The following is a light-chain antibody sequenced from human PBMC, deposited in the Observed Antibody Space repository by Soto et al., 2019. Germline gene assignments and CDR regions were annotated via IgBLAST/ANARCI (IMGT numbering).Light chain of an antibody. J-gene: IGLJ1*01. CDR3: GSITRSSTSV. V-gene: IGLV2-14*01. Sequence: QSALSQPASVSGSPGQSITISCTGTSSDVGGFEYVSWYQHQPGKAPKLIIYDVTKRPSGVSNRFSGAKSGNTASLTISGIQAEEEGDYYCGSITRSSTSVFGTGTKLTVL. CDR1: SSDVGGFEY. CDR2: DVT.